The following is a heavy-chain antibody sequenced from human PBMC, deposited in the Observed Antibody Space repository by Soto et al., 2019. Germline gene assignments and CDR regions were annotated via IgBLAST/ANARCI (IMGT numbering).Heavy chain of an antibody. CDR1: GFTFSSYA. CDR2: ISYDGSNK. V-gene: IGHV3-30-3*01. Sequence: PGGSLRLSCAASGFTFSSYAMHWVRQAPGKGLEWVAVISYDGSNKYYADSVKGRFTISRDNSKNTLYLQMNSLRSDDTAVYYCARDEALLSIGELLPSIDYWGQGTLVTVSS. D-gene: IGHD3-10*01. J-gene: IGHJ4*02. CDR3: ARDEALLSIGELLPSIDY.